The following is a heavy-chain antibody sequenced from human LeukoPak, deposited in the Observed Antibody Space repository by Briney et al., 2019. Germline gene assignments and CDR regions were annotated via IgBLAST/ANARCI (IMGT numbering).Heavy chain of an antibody. Sequence: GESLKISGKDSGYSFTSYWIGWVRQMPGKGLEWMGIIYPGDSDTRYSPSFQGQVTISADKSINTAYLQWSSLKAPDTAMYYCARSRAPGAADAFDTWGQGTMVTVSS. J-gene: IGHJ3*02. CDR2: IYPGDSDT. CDR1: GYSFTSYW. D-gene: IGHD7-27*01. CDR3: ARSRAPGAADAFDT. V-gene: IGHV5-51*01.